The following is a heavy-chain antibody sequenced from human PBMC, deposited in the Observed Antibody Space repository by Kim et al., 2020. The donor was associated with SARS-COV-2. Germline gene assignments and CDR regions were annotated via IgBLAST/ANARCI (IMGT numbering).Heavy chain of an antibody. D-gene: IGHD3-16*02. Sequence: GGSLRLSCAASGFTFSSYSMNWVRQAPGKGLEWVSYISSSSSTIYYADSVKGRFTISRDNAKNSLYLQMNSLRAEDTAVYYCARDQMAVDYVWGSYRYYYYYGMDVCGQGTTVTVS. CDR2: ISSSSSTI. V-gene: IGHV3-48*01. J-gene: IGHJ6*02. CDR3: ARDQMAVDYVWGSYRYYYYYGMDV. CDR1: GFTFSSYS.